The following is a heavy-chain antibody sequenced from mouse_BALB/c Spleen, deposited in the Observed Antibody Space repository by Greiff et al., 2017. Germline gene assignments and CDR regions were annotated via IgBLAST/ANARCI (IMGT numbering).Heavy chain of an antibody. CDR1: GYTFTNYW. J-gene: IGHJ4*01. CDR3: ARRESYYAMDY. V-gene: IGHV1-63*02. CDR2: IYPGGGYT. Sequence: QVHVKQSGAELVRPGTSVKISCKASGYTFTNYWLGWVKQRPGHGLEWIGDIYPGGGYTNYNEKFKGKATLTADTSSSTAYMQLSSLTSEDSAVYFCARRESYYAMDYWGQGTSVTVSS.